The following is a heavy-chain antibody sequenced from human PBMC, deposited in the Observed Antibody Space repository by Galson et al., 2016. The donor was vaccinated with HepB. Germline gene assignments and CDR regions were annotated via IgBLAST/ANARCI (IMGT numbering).Heavy chain of an antibody. V-gene: IGHV3-48*01. CDR1: GFTFSSFS. CDR2: IHSSSSTI. Sequence: SLRLSCAASGFTFSSFSMNWVRQVPGKGLEWVSYIHSSSSTIYYADSVKGRFTISRGNARNSLYLQMDSLRAEDTAVYYCATYSGSYRLGYWGQGTLVTVSS. D-gene: IGHD1-26*01. CDR3: ATYSGSYRLGY. J-gene: IGHJ4*02.